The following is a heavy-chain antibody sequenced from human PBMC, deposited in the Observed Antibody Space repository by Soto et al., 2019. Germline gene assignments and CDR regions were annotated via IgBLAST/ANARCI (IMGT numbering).Heavy chain of an antibody. CDR1: GFTFSSYS. V-gene: IGHV3-23*01. CDR2: ISNTGYDT. J-gene: IGHJ4*02. Sequence: PGGSLRLSCAASGFTFSSYSMNWVRQAPGKGLEWVSAISNTGYDTYHADSVKGRFTISRDNSKSTLYMQMNSVRAEDTAIYYCVKGSRSSRPYYFDYWGQGTQVTVSS. CDR3: VKGSRSSRPYYFDY. D-gene: IGHD2-2*01.